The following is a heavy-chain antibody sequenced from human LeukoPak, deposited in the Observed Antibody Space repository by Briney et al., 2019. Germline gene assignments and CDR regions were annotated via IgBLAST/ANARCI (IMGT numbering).Heavy chain of an antibody. CDR1: GFTFSNAW. CDR2: ISGGGRT. Sequence: GGSLRLSCAASGFTFSNAWMSWVREAPGKGLEWVSVISGGGRTYYADSVKGRFTISRDNSKHTLYLQMNSLRAEDTAVYYCAAGRGYGDAFNIWGQGTMVTVSS. J-gene: IGHJ3*02. CDR3: AAGRGYGDAFNI. D-gene: IGHD5-12*01. V-gene: IGHV3-66*01.